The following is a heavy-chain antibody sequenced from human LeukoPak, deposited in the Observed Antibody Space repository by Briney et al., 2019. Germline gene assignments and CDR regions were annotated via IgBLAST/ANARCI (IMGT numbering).Heavy chain of an antibody. V-gene: IGHV3-21*01. CDR2: ISSSSSYI. J-gene: IGHJ4*02. CDR3: ARLMVAATFDY. Sequence: GGSLRLSCAASGFTFSSYSMNWVRQAPGKGLEWVSSISSSSSYIYYADSVKGRFPISRDNAKNSLYLQMNSLRAEDTAVYYCARLMVAATFDYWGQGTLVTVSS. D-gene: IGHD2-15*01. CDR1: GFTFSSYS.